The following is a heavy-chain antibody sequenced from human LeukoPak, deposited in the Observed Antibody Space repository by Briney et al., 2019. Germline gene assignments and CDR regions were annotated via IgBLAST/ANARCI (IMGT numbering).Heavy chain of an antibody. Sequence: GGSLRLSCAASGFTFSSYSMNWVRQTPGKGLEWVSSISSSSSSIHYADSLKGRFTISRDNAKNSLSLQINSLRAEDTAVYYCARGYPKRAATYYYYYGMDVWGQGTTVTVSS. D-gene: IGHD6-13*01. CDR3: ARGYPKRAATYYYYYGMDV. CDR2: ISSSSSSI. J-gene: IGHJ6*02. V-gene: IGHV3-21*01. CDR1: GFTFSSYS.